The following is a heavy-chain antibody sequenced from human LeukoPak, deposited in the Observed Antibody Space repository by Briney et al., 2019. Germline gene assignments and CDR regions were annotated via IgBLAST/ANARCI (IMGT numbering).Heavy chain of an antibody. D-gene: IGHD3-22*01. CDR2: ISGSGGGT. V-gene: IGHV3-23*01. Sequence: GGSLRLSCAASGFTFNRYAMYAMNWVRRAPGRGLEWVSSISGSGGGTYYSDSVKGRFTISRDNSKNTLYLQMNSLRAEDTAVYYCAKDYYDSSGYYLDYWGQGTLVTVSS. CDR1: GFTFNRYA. CDR3: AKDYYDSSGYYLDY. J-gene: IGHJ4*02.